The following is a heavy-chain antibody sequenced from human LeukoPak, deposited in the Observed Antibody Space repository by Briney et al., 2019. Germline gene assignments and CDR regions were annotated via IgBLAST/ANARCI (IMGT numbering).Heavy chain of an antibody. CDR2: MSGDGGST. J-gene: IGHJ4*02. Sequence: GVSLRLSCAASGFTFDDYAMHWVRQAPGKGLEWVSLMSGDGGSTYYADSVKGRFTISRDNSKNSLYLQMNSLRTEDTALYYCAKVHPRYCGGDCYSFDYWGQGTLVTVSS. D-gene: IGHD2-21*02. CDR1: GFTFDDYA. CDR3: AKVHPRYCGGDCYSFDY. V-gene: IGHV3-43*02.